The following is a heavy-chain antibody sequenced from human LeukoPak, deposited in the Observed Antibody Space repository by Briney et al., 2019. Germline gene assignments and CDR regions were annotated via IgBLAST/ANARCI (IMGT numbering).Heavy chain of an antibody. D-gene: IGHD5-18*01. J-gene: IGHJ6*02. CDR3: ASQGGYRYYYYYYGMDV. V-gene: IGHV3-7*03. CDR1: GFTFSNYW. CDR2: IKQDGSEK. Sequence: GGSLRLSCAASGFTFSNYWMSWVRQAPGKGLEWVANIKQDGSEKYYVDSVKGRFIISRDNAMNSLDLQMNSLRAEDTAVYYCASQGGYRYYYYYYGMDVWGQGTTVTVSS.